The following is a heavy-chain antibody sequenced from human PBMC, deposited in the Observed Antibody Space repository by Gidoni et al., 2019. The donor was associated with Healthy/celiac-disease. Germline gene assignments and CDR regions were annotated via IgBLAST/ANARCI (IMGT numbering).Heavy chain of an antibody. D-gene: IGHD3-10*01. CDR2: IKSKTDGGTT. CDR3: TTDPAITMVRGVSSY. Sequence: EVQLVDSGGALVKPGGSLRLSCAASGFTFSTPWMSWVRQAPGKGLEWVGRIKSKTDGGTTDYAAPVKGRFTISRDDSKNTLYLQMNSLKTEDTAVYYCTTDPAITMVRGVSSYWGQGTLVTVSS. CDR1: GFTFSTPW. V-gene: IGHV3-15*02. J-gene: IGHJ4*02.